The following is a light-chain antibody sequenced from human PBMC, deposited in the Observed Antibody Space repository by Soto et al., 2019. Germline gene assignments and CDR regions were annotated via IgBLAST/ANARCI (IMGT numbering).Light chain of an antibody. Sequence: QSALTQPASVSGSPGQSITISCTGTSSDVGGYNYVSWYQQHPGKAPKLMIYDVSYRPSGVSNRFSGSKSGNTASLAVSGLQAEDEADYYCSSYASSTTPYVFGTGTKVTVL. CDR1: SSDVGGYNY. J-gene: IGLJ1*01. V-gene: IGLV2-14*03. CDR2: DVS. CDR3: SSYASSTTPYV.